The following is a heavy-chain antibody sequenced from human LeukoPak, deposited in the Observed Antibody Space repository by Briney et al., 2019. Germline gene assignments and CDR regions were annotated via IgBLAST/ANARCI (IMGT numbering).Heavy chain of an antibody. CDR2: TYYRSKWYN. V-gene: IGHV6-1*01. D-gene: IGHD3-10*01. CDR3: ARDRIIGIGPRNWFDP. J-gene: IGHJ5*02. Sequence: SQTLSLTCAISGDSVSSNSAAWNRIRQSPSRGLEWLGRTYYRSKWYNDYAVSVKSRITINPDTSKNQLSLQLNSVTPEDTAVYYCARDRIIGIGPRNWFDPWGQGTLVTVSS. CDR1: GDSVSSNSAA.